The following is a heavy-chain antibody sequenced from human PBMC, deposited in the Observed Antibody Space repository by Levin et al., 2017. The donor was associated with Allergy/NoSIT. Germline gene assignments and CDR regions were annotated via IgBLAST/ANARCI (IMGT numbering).Heavy chain of an antibody. CDR2: ISSSSTYI. V-gene: IGHV3-21*01. J-gene: IGHJ3*02. CDR3: ASDGSYDTLDI. Sequence: GESLKISCAASGFTFSGYTLNWVRQAPGKGLEWVSSISSSSTYIYYSDSLKGRFTISRDDAKNSRGMQMNSLRVEDTAVYYCASDGSYDTLDIWGQGTMVTVSS. D-gene: IGHD6-6*01. CDR1: GFTFSGYT.